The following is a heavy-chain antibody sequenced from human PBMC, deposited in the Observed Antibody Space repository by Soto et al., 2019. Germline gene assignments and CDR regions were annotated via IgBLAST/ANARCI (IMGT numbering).Heavy chain of an antibody. D-gene: IGHD2-21*02. Sequence: QVQLRESGPGLVKPSETLSLTCTVSGGSVYSGAYYWTWIRQAPGKELEWIGYISYTGNTNYNPSLKTRVSMSVERSRDHISLNLSSMTPADSAAYYCARGGGHSNFFYGMDVWSQGITVTVSS. CDR1: GGSVYSGAYY. CDR2: ISYTGNT. CDR3: ARGGGHSNFFYGMDV. V-gene: IGHV4-61*08. J-gene: IGHJ6*02.